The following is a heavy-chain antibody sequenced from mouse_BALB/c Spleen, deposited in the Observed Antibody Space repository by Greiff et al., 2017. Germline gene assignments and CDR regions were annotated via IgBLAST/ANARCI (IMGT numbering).Heavy chain of an antibody. V-gene: IGHV1-14*01. J-gene: IGHJ4*01. Sequence: EVQLQQSGPELVKPGASVKMSCKASGYTFTSYVMHWVKQKPGQGLEWIGYINPYNDGTKYNEKFKGKATLTSDKSSSTAYMELSSLTSEDSAVYYCARSSYGNYPYYAMDYWGQGTSVTVSS. CDR3: ARSSYGNYPYYAMDY. D-gene: IGHD2-10*02. CDR1: GYTFTSYV. CDR2: INPYNDGT.